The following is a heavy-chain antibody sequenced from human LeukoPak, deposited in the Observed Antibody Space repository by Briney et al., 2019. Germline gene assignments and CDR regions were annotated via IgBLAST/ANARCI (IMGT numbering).Heavy chain of an antibody. CDR2: VSYDGDFK. V-gene: IGHV3-30-3*01. D-gene: IGHD6-19*01. CDR3: ARDPYSHVSSGFSYFLQY. CDR1: GFVFSKYA. J-gene: IGHJ4*02. Sequence: GGSLRLSCVGSGFVFSKYAVHWVLQAPGKGLEWVAVVSYDGDFKLYGDSVKGRFTISRDNSQNMLFLQMNDLRPQDAATYFCARDPYSHVSSGFSYFLQYWGQGTVVTVSS.